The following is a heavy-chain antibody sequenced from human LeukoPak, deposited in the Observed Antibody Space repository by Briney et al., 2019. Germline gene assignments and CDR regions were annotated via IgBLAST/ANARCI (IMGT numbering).Heavy chain of an antibody. V-gene: IGHV3-21*01. D-gene: IGHD3-3*01. CDR1: GFTFSSYS. Sequence: GGSLRLSCAASGFTFSSYSMNWVRQAPGKGLEWVSSISSSSSYIYYADSVKGRFTISRDNAKNSLYLQMNSLRAEDTAVYYCAREADYDFWSGYYTDTPLGYWGQGTLVTVSS. J-gene: IGHJ4*02. CDR2: ISSSSSYI. CDR3: AREADYDFWSGYYTDTPLGY.